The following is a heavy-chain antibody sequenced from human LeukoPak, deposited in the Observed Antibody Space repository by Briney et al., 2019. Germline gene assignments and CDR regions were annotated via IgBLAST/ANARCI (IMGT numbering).Heavy chain of an antibody. J-gene: IGHJ6*03. CDR1: GFTFSAYG. Sequence: GGSLRLSCTASGFTFSAYGMHWVRQAPGKGLEWLAVISFDGTEAFYADSVRGRFTISRDNSKNTLYLQMNSLRAEDTAVYYCAKDPRGSSSSVRYYYYYMDVWGKGTTVTVSS. CDR2: ISFDGTEA. D-gene: IGHD6-6*01. CDR3: AKDPRGSSSSVRYYYYYMDV. V-gene: IGHV3-33*05.